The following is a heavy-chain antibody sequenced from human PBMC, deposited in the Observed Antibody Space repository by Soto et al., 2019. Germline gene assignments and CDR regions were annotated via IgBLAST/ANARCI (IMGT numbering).Heavy chain of an antibody. CDR1: GFPFSDSY. J-gene: IGHJ4*02. Sequence: GGSLRLSCAASGFPFSDSYMAWIRQAPGKGLEEIATISSTGSTPYYADSVKGRFTISRDNAQNSLYLEMNNLRAEDTAVYYCARGGAGRPDYWGQGTLVTVSS. CDR3: ARGGAGRPDY. D-gene: IGHD6-13*01. CDR2: ISSTGSTP. V-gene: IGHV3-11*01.